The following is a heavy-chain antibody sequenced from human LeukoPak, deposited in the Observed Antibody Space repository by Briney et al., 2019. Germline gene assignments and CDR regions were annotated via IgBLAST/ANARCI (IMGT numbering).Heavy chain of an antibody. J-gene: IGHJ6*04. CDR2: INHSGST. CDR1: GGSFSGYY. V-gene: IGHV4-34*01. Sequence: KPSETLSLTCAVFGGSFSGYYWSWIRQPPGGGLGWVGEINHSGSTNYNPSLKSRVTISVDTSKNQFSLKPSAVTAAATAVDSCAGHTSESYYYHDMDFWGKGTTVTVSS. CDR3: AGHTSESYYYHDMDF. D-gene: IGHD2-2*02.